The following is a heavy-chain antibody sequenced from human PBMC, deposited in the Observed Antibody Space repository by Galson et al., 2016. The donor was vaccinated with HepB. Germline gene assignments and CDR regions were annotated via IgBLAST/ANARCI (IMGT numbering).Heavy chain of an antibody. CDR1: GFTFSNYW. J-gene: IGHJ4*02. CDR3: ATGGDYDI. CDR2: INPGGSTT. V-gene: IGHV3-74*01. Sequence: SLRLSCAASGFTFSNYWIHWVRQAPGKGLVWVSRINPGGSTTGFADSVRGRFTISRDNSKNTLYLQINSLRAEDTAVYYCATGGDYDIWGQGTLVTASS. D-gene: IGHD4-17*01.